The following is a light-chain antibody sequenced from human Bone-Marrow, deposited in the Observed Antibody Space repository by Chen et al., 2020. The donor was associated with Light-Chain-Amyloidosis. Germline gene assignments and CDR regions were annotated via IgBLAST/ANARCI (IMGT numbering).Light chain of an antibody. CDR2: DVS. V-gene: IGLV2-14*01. CDR1: SSDVGGSNF. CDR3: SAYTSSSTLE. Sequence: QSALTQPDSVSGSPGQSITISRTGTSSDVGGSNFVSWYQQHPGKPPTLMIYDVSNRPSGVSDRFAGSKSGNAASLTISGLQAEDEADYYCSAYTSSSTLEFGGGTKLTVL. J-gene: IGLJ3*02.